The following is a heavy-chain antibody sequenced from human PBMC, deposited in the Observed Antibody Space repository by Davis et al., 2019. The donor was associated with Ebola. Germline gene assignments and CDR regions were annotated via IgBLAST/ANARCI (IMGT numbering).Heavy chain of an antibody. CDR3: AKEENGGLFEN. CDR2: ISGTGATT. CDR1: GFTFSSYA. Sequence: GESLKISCAASGFTFSSYAMSWVRQPPGKGLEWVSVISGTGATTVYADSVKGRFTISRDNSKNTVYLEMSALGVGDSAVYYCAKEENGGLFENWGQGTLVTVSS. J-gene: IGHJ4*02. D-gene: IGHD3-16*01. V-gene: IGHV3-23*01.